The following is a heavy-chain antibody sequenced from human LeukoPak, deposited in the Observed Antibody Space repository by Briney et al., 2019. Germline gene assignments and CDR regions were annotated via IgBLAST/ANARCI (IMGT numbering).Heavy chain of an antibody. D-gene: IGHD2-2*01. CDR3: TGYCSSTSCPTTFDY. V-gene: IGHV3-73*01. CDR2: IRSKANSYAT. CDR1: GLTFGDYA. J-gene: IGHJ4*02. Sequence: GGSLRLSCTASGLTFGDYAMSWVRQASGKGLEWVGRIRSKANSYATAYAASVKGRFTISRDDSKNTAYLQMNSLKTEDTAVYYCTGYCSSTSCPTTFDYWGQGTLVTVSS.